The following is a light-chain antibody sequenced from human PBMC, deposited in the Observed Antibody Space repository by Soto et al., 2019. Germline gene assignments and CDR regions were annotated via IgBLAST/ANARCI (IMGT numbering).Light chain of an antibody. V-gene: IGKV1-39*01. CDR1: QSISTY. J-gene: IGKJ4*01. Sequence: DIQMTQSPSSLSASVGDRVTFACRLSQSISTYLNWYQQKPGEAPKLLIFVASNLRSGVPSRFSGSGSGTDFTLTISSLQPEDFATYYCQQSYYTPLLTFGGGTKVDIK. CDR3: QQSYYTPLLT. CDR2: VAS.